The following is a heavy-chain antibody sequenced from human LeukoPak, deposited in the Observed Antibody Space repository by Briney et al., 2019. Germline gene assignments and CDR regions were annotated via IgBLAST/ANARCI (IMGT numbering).Heavy chain of an antibody. D-gene: IGHD5-24*01. Sequence: GGSLRLSCAASGFTFSSYWMHWVRQAPGKGLVWVSRIDSDGSSTRYADSVKGRFTISRDNAKNTLYLQMNSLRAEDTAVYYCAKNGDSERWLQPKFVTHWGQGTLVTVSS. CDR2: IDSDGSST. J-gene: IGHJ4*02. CDR1: GFTFSSYW. CDR3: AKNGDSERWLQPKFVTH. V-gene: IGHV3-74*01.